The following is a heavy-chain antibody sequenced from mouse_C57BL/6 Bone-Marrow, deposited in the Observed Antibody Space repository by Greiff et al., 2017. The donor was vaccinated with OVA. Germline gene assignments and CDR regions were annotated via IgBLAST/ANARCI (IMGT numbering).Heavy chain of an antibody. CDR2: IDPSDSYT. J-gene: IGHJ4*01. CDR1: GYTFTSYW. V-gene: IGHV1-69*01. Sequence: VQLQQPGAELVMPGASVKLSCKASGYTFTSYWMHWVKQRPEQGLEWIGEIDPSDSYTNYNQKFKGKSTLTVDKSSSTAYMQLSSLTSEDSAVYYCARRGGGYYAMDYWGQGTSVTVSS. CDR3: ARRGGGYYAMDY.